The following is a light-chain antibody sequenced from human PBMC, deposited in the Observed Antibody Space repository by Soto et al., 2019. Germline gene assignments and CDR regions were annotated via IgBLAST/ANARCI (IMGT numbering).Light chain of an antibody. CDR1: QSVSSSY. Sequence: EIVLTQSPGTLSLSPGERATLSCRASQSVSSSYLAWYQQKAGQAPRLLIYGASSRATGIPDRFSGSGSGTDFTLTISRLEPEDFAVYYCQQYGSSPLTFGGGTKVEIK. CDR2: GAS. V-gene: IGKV3-20*01. CDR3: QQYGSSPLT. J-gene: IGKJ4*01.